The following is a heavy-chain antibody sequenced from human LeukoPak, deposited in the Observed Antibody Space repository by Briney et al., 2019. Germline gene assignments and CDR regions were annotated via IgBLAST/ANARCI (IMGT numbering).Heavy chain of an antibody. CDR1: GFTFSSYA. Sequence: GGSLRLSCAASGFTFSSYAMSWVRQAPGKGLERVSAISGSGGSTYYADSVKGRFTISRDNSKNTLYLQMNSLRAEDTAVYYCAKAPSITMVRGGYYFDYWGQGTLVTVSS. CDR2: ISGSGGST. V-gene: IGHV3-23*01. D-gene: IGHD3-10*01. J-gene: IGHJ4*02. CDR3: AKAPSITMVRGGYYFDY.